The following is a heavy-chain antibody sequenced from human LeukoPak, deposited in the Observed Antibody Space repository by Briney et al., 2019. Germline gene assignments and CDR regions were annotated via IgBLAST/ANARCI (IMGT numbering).Heavy chain of an antibody. CDR3: ARGRGAVAAGGAEYFQH. V-gene: IGHV4-34*01. CDR2: INHSGST. J-gene: IGHJ1*01. Sequence: SETLSLTCAVYGGSFSGYYWSWIRQPPGKGLEWIGEINHSGSTNYNPSLKSRVTISVDTSKNQFSLKLSSVTAADTAVYYCARGRGAVAAGGAEYFQHWGQGTLVTVSS. CDR1: GGSFSGYY. D-gene: IGHD6-19*01.